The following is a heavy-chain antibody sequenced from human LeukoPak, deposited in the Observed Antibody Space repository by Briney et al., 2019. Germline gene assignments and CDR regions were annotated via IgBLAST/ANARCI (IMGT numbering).Heavy chain of an antibody. Sequence: SVKVSCKASGGTFSSYAISWVRQAPGQGLEWMGGIIPIFGTANYAQKFQGRVTITTDESTSTAYMELSSLRSEDTAVYYCARSGTYYYDSSGYYGYWGQGTLVTVSS. CDR2: IIPIFGTA. V-gene: IGHV1-69*05. CDR3: ARSGTYYYDSSGYYGY. J-gene: IGHJ4*02. D-gene: IGHD3-22*01. CDR1: GGTFSSYA.